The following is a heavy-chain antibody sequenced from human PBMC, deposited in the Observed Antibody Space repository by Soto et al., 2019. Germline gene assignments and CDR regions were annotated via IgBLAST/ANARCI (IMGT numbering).Heavy chain of an antibody. CDR3: ARGGDYYYGLDV. CDR1: GYTFTSYG. CDR2: ISAFNGQT. J-gene: IGHJ6*02. Sequence: ASVKVSCKASGYTFTSYGVSWVRQAPGQGREWMGWISAFNGQTNYIQKVQGRVTLTTEAPTSTAYMELRSLRSDDTAVYYCARGGDYYYGLDVYGQGXTFTVAS. V-gene: IGHV1-18*01. D-gene: IGHD3-16*01.